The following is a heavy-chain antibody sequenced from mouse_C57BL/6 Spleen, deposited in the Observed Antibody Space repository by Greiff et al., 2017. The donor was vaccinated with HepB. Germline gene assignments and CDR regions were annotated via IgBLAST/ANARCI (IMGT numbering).Heavy chain of an antibody. J-gene: IGHJ1*03. Sequence: VQLQQSGPELVKPGASVKISCKASGYTFTDYYMNWVKQSHGKSLEWIGDINPNNGGTSYNQKFKGKATLTVDKSSSTAYMELRSLTSEDSAVYYCSAGFDVWGTGTTVTVSS. CDR2: INPNNGGT. V-gene: IGHV1-26*01. CDR1: GYTFTDYY. CDR3: SAGFDV. D-gene: IGHD6-1*01.